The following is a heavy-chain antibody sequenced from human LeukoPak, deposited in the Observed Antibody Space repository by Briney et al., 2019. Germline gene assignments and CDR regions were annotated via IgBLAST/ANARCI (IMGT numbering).Heavy chain of an antibody. CDR3: ARVWPFGSGHGYFDY. D-gene: IGHD3-3*01. Sequence: SETLSLTCTVSGGSISSYYWSWIRQPPGKGLEWIGYIYYSGSTNYNPSLKSRVTISVDTSKNQFSLKLSSVTAADPAVYYCARVWPFGSGHGYFDYWGQGTLVTVSS. CDR2: IYYSGST. J-gene: IGHJ4*02. V-gene: IGHV4-59*01. CDR1: GGSISSYY.